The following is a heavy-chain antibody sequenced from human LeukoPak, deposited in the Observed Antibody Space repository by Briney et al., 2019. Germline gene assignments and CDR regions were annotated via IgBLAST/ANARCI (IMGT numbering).Heavy chain of an antibody. CDR3: ARDLYYDILTGYYTPTGDY. V-gene: IGHV3-20*04. CDR1: GFTFNDYG. CDR2: INWNGGST. D-gene: IGHD3-9*01. J-gene: IGHJ4*02. Sequence: RPGGSLRLSCAASGFTFNDYGMSWVRQAPGKGLEWVSGINWNGGSTGYADSVKGRFTISRDNAKNSLYLQMNSLRAEDTAIYYCARDLYYDILTGYYTPTGDYWGQGTLVTVSS.